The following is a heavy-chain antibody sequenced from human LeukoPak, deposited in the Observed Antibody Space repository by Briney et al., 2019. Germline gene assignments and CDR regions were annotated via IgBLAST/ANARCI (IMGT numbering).Heavy chain of an antibody. CDR1: GFTFRSYA. CDR3: ARDSAVATYYGVDV. V-gene: IGHV3-30-3*01. Sequence: GKSLRLSCAASGFTFRSYAIHWVRQAPGKGLEWVSFISWDGTIKYYADSVKGRFSISRDNSKNTLSLQMNSLRAEDTAVYYCARDSAVATYYGVDVWGQGTTVTVSS. J-gene: IGHJ6*02. D-gene: IGHD6-19*01. CDR2: ISWDGTIK.